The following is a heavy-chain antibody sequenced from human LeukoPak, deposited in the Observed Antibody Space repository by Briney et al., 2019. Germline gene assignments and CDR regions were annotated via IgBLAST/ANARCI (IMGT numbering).Heavy chain of an antibody. V-gene: IGHV3-23*01. D-gene: IGHD6-13*01. CDR1: GFTFINYG. Sequence: GGSLRLSCAGSGFTFINYGMIWVRQAPGKGLEWVSAISGSGGSTYYADSVKGRFTISRDNSKNTLYLQMNSLRAEDTAVYYCAKDPGIAAAGAGDYWGQGTLVTVSS. J-gene: IGHJ4*02. CDR2: ISGSGGST. CDR3: AKDPGIAAAGAGDY.